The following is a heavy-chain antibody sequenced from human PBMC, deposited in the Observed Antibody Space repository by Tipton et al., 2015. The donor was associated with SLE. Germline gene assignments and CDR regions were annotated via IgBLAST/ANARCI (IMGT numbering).Heavy chain of an antibody. CDR2: IYYTGST. Sequence: TLSLTCTVSGGSISSGGYYWSWIRQHPGKGLEWIGYIYYTGSTKFNPSLKSRVSISLDTSKNQFSLKLSSVTAADTAVYYCARLLGPQEGVQGVINEVDYWGQGTLVTVSS. CDR3: ARLLGPQEGVQGVINEVDY. D-gene: IGHD3-10*01. V-gene: IGHV4-61*08. J-gene: IGHJ4*02. CDR1: GGSISSGGYY.